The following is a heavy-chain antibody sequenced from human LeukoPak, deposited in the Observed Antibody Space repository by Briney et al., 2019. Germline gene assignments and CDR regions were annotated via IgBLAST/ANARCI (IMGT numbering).Heavy chain of an antibody. CDR3: ARVGSSWYD. J-gene: IGHJ4*02. CDR2: ISYDGSNK. Sequence: PGGSLRLSCAASGFTFSSYAMHWVRQAPGKGLEWVAVISYDGSNKYYADSVKGRFTISRDNSKNTLYLQMNSLRAEDTAVYYCARVGSSWYDWGQGTLVTVSS. V-gene: IGHV3-30-3*01. D-gene: IGHD6-13*01. CDR1: GFTFSSYA.